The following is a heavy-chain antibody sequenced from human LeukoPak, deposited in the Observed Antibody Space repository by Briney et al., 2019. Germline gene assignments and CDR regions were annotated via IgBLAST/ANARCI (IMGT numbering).Heavy chain of an antibody. V-gene: IGHV5-51*01. Sequence: ESLKISCKGSGYNFTNYWIGWVRQMPGKGLEWMGIIYPGDSGTRFSPSFQGLVTISADKSISTAYLQWSSLKASDTAIYYCARPGCSSTTCYSYYYYGMDVWGQGTTATVSS. J-gene: IGHJ6*02. CDR1: GYNFTNYW. D-gene: IGHD2-2*01. CDR3: ARPGCSSTTCYSYYYYGMDV. CDR2: IYPGDSGT.